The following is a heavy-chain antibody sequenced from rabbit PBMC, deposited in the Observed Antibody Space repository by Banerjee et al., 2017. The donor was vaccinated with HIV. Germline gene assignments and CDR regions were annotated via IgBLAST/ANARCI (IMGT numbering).Heavy chain of an antibody. D-gene: IGHD4-2*01. Sequence: QQQLEESGGGLVKPGGTLTLTCKASGIDFSSYYRMCWVRQAPGRGLELIACIYTTSGSTWYASWVNGRFTISRSTSLNTVDLQMTSLTAADTATYFCARAYAGDANYGCVYYFNLWGPGTLVTVS. CDR1: GIDFSSYYR. CDR2: IYTTSGST. V-gene: IGHV1S43*01. CDR3: ARAYAGDANYGCVYYFNL. J-gene: IGHJ4*01.